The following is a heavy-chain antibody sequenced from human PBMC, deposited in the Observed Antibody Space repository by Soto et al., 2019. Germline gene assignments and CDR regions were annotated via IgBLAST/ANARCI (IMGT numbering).Heavy chain of an antibody. V-gene: IGHV3-7*01. Sequence: EEQLVESGGGLVQPGGSLRLSCAASGFIFSNFWINWVRQAPGKGLEWVASINQDGSEKYYVDSVKGRFTISRDNAKNSLYLQMNSLRAEDTAVYYCAVLSIAAVVDFWGQGTLVTLSS. J-gene: IGHJ4*02. D-gene: IGHD6-25*01. CDR3: AVLSIAAVVDF. CDR1: GFIFSNFW. CDR2: INQDGSEK.